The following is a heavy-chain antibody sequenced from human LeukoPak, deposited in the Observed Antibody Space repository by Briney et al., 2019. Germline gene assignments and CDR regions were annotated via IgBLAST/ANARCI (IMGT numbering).Heavy chain of an antibody. Sequence: GVSLRLSCAASGFTFSSYAMSWLRQSPGKGLECLSSISGSSGSTYYADSVKGRFTISRDNSKNTLYLQMNSLRGENTAVYYCAKDPGWLVPDVLDMWGQGTMVTVSS. D-gene: IGHD6-19*01. CDR2: ISGSSGST. CDR3: AKDPGWLVPDVLDM. V-gene: IGHV3-23*01. J-gene: IGHJ3*02. CDR1: GFTFSSYA.